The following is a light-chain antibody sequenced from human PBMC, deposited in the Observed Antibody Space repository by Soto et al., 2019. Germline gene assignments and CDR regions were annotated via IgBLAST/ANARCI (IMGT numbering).Light chain of an antibody. CDR1: SIDVGGYNY. CDR2: EVS. Sequence: QSALTQPPSASGSPGQSVTISCTGTSIDVGGYNYVSWYQQHPGKAPKLMIYEVSNRPSGVSDRFSGSKSGNTASPTISGLQAEDEADYYCTSYTSSSTPVFGTGTKVTVL. J-gene: IGLJ1*01. V-gene: IGLV2-14*01. CDR3: TSYTSSSTPV.